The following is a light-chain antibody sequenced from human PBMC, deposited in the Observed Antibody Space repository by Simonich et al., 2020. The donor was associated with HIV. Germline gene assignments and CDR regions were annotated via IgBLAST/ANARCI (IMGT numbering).Light chain of an antibody. CDR2: KNY. V-gene: IGLV3-1*01. Sequence: SYELTQPPSVSVSPGQTASITCSGDKLGAKFACWYQQKPGHSPGLVIYKNYKRPSGIPERFSGSNSGNTATLTISGTQAMDEADYYCQAWDSSLYVFGSGTKVTVL. CDR3: QAWDSSLYV. CDR1: KLGAKF. J-gene: IGLJ1*01.